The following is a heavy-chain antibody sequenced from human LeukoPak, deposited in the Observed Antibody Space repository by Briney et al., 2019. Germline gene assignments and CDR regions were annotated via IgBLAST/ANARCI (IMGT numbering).Heavy chain of an antibody. CDR3: ARGGNRFGGFYFDY. V-gene: IGHV4-31*03. CDR1: ADSLSGGGHY. J-gene: IGHJ4*02. Sequence: PSETLSLTCTVSADSLSGGGHYWAWIRQFPGKGLESIGFIHHSGRSRHNPSLKDRVAISVDTSRKQFALKLSSVTAADTAMYYCARGGNRFGGFYFDYWGQGIQVIVSP. CDR2: IHHSGRS. D-gene: IGHD3-10*01.